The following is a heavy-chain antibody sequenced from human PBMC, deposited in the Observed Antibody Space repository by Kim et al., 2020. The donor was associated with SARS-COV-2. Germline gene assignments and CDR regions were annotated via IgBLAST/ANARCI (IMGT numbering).Heavy chain of an antibody. J-gene: IGHJ3*02. V-gene: IGHV3-23*01. CDR3: ATREDYGDTAARAAFDI. CDR1: GFTFSSSA. CDR2: ISGGSGSI. Sequence: GGSLRLSCAASGFTFSSSAMSWVRQAPGKGLEWVSVISGGSGSIYYADSVKGRITISRDNSKNTLYLQMNSLRAEDTAVYYCATREDYGDTAARAAFDIWCRWTMVTVSS. D-gene: IGHD4-17*01.